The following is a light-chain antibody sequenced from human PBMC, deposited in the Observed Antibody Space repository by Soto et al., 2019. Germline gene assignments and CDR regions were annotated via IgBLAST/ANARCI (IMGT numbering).Light chain of an antibody. J-gene: IGKJ4*01. CDR2: DAS. CDR1: QSVSSY. CDR3: YQRSL. V-gene: IGKV3-11*01. Sequence: EIVLTQSPATLSLSPGERATLSCRASQSVSSYLAWYQQKPGQAPRLLISDASNRATGIPARFSRSGSRTGFTLTNSSLEPEDFALYYCYQRSLFGGGTKVESK.